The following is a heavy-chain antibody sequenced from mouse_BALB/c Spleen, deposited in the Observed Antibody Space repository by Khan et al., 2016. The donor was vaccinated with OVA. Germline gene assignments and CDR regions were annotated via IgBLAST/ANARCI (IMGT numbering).Heavy chain of an antibody. CDR1: GYTFTSYY. Sequence: QVQLQQSGPELVKPGASVRISCKASGYTFTSYYIHWVKQRPGQGLEWIGWIYPGNVNTKFNENLKDKATLTADKSSSTAYMQLSSLTSEDSAVYCCARSGYGAFAFWGQGTLGTVSA. CDR2: IYPGNVNT. D-gene: IGHD1-1*02. V-gene: IGHV1S56*01. J-gene: IGHJ3*01. CDR3: ARSGYGAFAF.